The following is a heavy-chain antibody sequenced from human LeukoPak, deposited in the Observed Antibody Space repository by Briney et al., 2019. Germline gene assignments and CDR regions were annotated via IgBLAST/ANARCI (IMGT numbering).Heavy chain of an antibody. CDR1: GFTFSSCG. V-gene: IGHV3-30*02. Sequence: GGSLRLSCAASGFTFSSCGMHWVRQAPGKGLEWVTFIWYDGSDKYYADSVKGRFTISRDNSQSALYLQMNSLRLEDAAVYYCVKDQGGNYYDYMDVWGKGTTVTVSS. CDR3: VKDQGGNYYDYMDV. CDR2: IWYDGSDK. J-gene: IGHJ6*03. D-gene: IGHD3-16*01.